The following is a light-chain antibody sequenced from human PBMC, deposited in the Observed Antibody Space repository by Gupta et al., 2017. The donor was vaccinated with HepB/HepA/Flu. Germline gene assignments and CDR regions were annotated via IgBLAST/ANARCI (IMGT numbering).Light chain of an antibody. CDR3: NSRDSSCDHVV. J-gene: IGLJ2*01. CDR2: GKS. V-gene: IGLV3-19*01. CDR1: SLRRFY. Sequence: SSELTQDPAVSVALGQTVRITCQGDSLRRFYANWYQQKPGQAPVLVIYGKSNRPPGIPDRFSGTSSGNTASLSITGAQAEDEADDYCNSRDSSCDHVVYGGGTELTVL.